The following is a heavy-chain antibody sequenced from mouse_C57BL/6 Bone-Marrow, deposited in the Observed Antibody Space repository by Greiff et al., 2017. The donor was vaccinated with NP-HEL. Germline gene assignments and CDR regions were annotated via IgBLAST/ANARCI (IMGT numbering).Heavy chain of an antibody. D-gene: IGHD2-10*01. CDR1: GYTFTSYW. V-gene: IGHV1-59*01. J-gene: IGHJ3*01. CDR3: ARSYYGNSWFAY. CDR2: IDPSDSYT. Sequence: LQQPGAELVRPGTSVKLSCKASGYTFTSYWMHWVKQRPGQGLEWIGVIDPSDSYTNYNQKFKGKATLTVDTSSSTAYMQLSSLTSEDSAVYYCARSYYGNSWFAYWGQGTLVTVSA.